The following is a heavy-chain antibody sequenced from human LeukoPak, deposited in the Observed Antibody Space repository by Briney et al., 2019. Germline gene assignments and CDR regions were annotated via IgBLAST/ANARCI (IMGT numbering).Heavy chain of an antibody. Sequence: LVASVKVSCKPSGYSFTGYDMHWVPQAPGPGRKGMGWINPNSGGTNYAQKSQGRVTMTRDTSISRAYMELSMLRSDEPAVYYGARGLVRLPISNSGYDLLYYWGQGTLVTVSS. V-gene: IGHV1-2*03. CDR1: GYSFTGYD. CDR2: INPNSGGT. J-gene: IGHJ4*02. D-gene: IGHD5-12*01. CDR3: ARGLVRLPISNSGYDLLYY.